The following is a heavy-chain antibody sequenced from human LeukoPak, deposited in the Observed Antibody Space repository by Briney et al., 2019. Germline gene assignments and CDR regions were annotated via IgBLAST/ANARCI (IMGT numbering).Heavy chain of an antibody. Sequence: PGRSLRLSCAASGFTFDDYAMHWVRQAPGKGLEWVSGISWNSGSIGYADSVKGRFTISRDNAKNSLYLQMNSLRAEDTAVYYCARDYLGDHQYYDFWSGYYLQGWFDPWGQGTLVTVSS. D-gene: IGHD3-3*01. CDR1: GFTFDDYA. CDR3: ARDYLGDHQYYDFWSGYYLQGWFDP. CDR2: ISWNSGSI. V-gene: IGHV3-9*01. J-gene: IGHJ5*02.